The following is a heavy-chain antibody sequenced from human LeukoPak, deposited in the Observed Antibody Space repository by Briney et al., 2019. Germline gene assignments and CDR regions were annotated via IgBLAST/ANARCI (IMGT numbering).Heavy chain of an antibody. CDR3: AREDVGSSWSYYYYYGMDV. V-gene: IGHV1-3*01. CDR1: GYTFTIYA. CDR2: INAGNGNT. Sequence: GASVKVSCKASGYTFTIYAMHWVRQAPGQRLEWMGWINAGNGNTKYSQKFQGRVTITRDTSASTAYMELSSLRSEDTAVYYCAREDVGSSWSYYYYYGMDVWGQGTTVTVSS. D-gene: IGHD6-13*01. J-gene: IGHJ6*02.